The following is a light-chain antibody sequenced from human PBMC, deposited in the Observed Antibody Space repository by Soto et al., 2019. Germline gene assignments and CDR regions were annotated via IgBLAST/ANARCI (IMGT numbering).Light chain of an antibody. CDR1: QSISSW. CDR3: QQYHSYPYT. V-gene: IGKV1-5*03. Sequence: DIQMTQSPSTLSASVGDRVTITCRASQSISSWLAWYKQKPGKAPKLLIYKASSLESGVPSRFSGSGSGTEFTFTISSLQPDDFATYFCQQYHSYPYTFGQGTTLEIK. CDR2: KAS. J-gene: IGKJ2*01.